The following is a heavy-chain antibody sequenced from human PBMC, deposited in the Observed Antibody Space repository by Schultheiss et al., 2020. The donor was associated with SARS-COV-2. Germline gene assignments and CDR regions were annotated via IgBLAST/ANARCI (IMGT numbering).Heavy chain of an antibody. J-gene: IGHJ2*01. CDR1: GASISSDY. CDR2: IFYSRSD. Sequence: SETLSLTCTVSGASISSDYWSWIRQSPGKGLEWIGYIFYSRSDNYNPSLKSRVTISADTSKNQFSLNLRSVTAADTAVYYCAREGPPNWYFDLWGPGTLVTVSS. V-gene: IGHV4-59*01. CDR3: AREGPPNWYFDL.